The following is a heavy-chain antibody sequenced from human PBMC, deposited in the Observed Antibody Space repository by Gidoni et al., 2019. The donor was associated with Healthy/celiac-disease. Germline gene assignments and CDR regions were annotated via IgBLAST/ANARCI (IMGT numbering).Heavy chain of an antibody. CDR1: GGSISSSNW. CDR2: IYHSVST. J-gene: IGHJ6*03. Sequence: QVQLQESGPGLVKPSGTLSLPFAVAGGSISSSNWWSWVRQPPGKGLEWIGEIYHSVSTNYNPSLKSRVTISVDKSKNQFSLKLSSVTAADTAVYYCARDAWYSSSSDYYYYMDVWGKGTTVTVSS. CDR3: ARDAWYSSSSDYYYYMDV. D-gene: IGHD6-6*01. V-gene: IGHV4-4*02.